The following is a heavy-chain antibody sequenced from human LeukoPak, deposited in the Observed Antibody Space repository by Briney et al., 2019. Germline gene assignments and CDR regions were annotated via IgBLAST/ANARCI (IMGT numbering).Heavy chain of an antibody. V-gene: IGHV3-21*01. CDR1: GFTFSSYR. J-gene: IGHJ5*02. Sequence: GGSLRLSCAASGFTFSSYRMNWVRQAPGKGLEWVSSISSSSSYIYYADSVKGRFTISRDNAKNSLYLQMNSLRAEDTAVYYCARDPQLERRRDNWFDPWGQGTLVTVSS. D-gene: IGHD1-1*01. CDR3: ARDPQLERRRDNWFDP. CDR2: ISSSSSYI.